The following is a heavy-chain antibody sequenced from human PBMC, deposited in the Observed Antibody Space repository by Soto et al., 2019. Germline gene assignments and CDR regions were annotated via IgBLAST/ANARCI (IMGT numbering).Heavy chain of an antibody. CDR1: GGSISSYY. V-gene: IGHV4-59*08. J-gene: IGHJ4*02. CDR2: FYYSGST. D-gene: IGHD5-12*01. Sequence: SETLSLTCTVSGGSISSYYWNWIRQPPGKGLEWIGYFYYSGSTNYNPSLKSRVTISGDTSKNQFSLKLSSVIAADTAVYYCARSNGYDLFDYWGQGTLVTVSS. CDR3: ARSNGYDLFDY.